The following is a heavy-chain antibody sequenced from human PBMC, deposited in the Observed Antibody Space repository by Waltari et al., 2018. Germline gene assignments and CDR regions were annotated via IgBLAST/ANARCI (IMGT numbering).Heavy chain of an antibody. Sequence: QVQLVQSGAEVKKPGASVKVSCKASGYTFTCYSMTWVRHAPGQGLEWMGWINPNRGGTNYAQKFQGRVTMTRDTSISTAYMELSRLRSDDTAVYYCAREYLAVRNAFDIWGQGTMVTVSS. D-gene: IGHD6-19*01. V-gene: IGHV1-2*02. J-gene: IGHJ3*02. CDR2: INPNRGGT. CDR3: AREYLAVRNAFDI. CDR1: GYTFTCYS.